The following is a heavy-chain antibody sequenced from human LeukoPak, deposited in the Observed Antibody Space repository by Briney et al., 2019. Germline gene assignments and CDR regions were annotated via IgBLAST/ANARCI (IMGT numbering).Heavy chain of an antibody. CDR2: ITDSGGST. V-gene: IGHV3-23*01. Sequence: GGSLRLSCAASGFTFSNYALSWVRDVPGKGLEWVSGITDSGGSTYYADSVKGRFTISRDNSKNTLYLKMNSLRAEDTAVYFCAKDDGGSVTTTDCEYWGQGTLVTVSS. D-gene: IGHD4-17*01. CDR3: AKDDGGSVTTTDCEY. J-gene: IGHJ4*02. CDR1: GFTFSNYA.